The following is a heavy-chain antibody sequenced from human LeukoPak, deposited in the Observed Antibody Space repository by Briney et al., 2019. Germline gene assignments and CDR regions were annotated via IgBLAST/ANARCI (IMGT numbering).Heavy chain of an antibody. V-gene: IGHV3-53*01. J-gene: IGHJ6*02. CDR2: IYSGGST. Sequence: GGSLRLSCAASGFTVSSNYMSWVRQAPGKGLEWVSVIYSGGSTYYADSVKGRFTISRDNSKNTLYLQMNSLRAEDTAVYYCAKSGSSSNHYYGMDVWGQGTTVTVSS. CDR1: GFTVSSNY. D-gene: IGHD6-6*01. CDR3: AKSGSSSNHYYGMDV.